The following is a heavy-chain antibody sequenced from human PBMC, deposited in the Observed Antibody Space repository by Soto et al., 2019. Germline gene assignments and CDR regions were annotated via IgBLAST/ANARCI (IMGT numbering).Heavy chain of an antibody. Sequence: SETLSLTCTVSGGSISSDGYYWSWIRQHPGKGLEWIGYIYYSGSTYYNPSLKSRVTISVYTSKNQFSLKLISVTAADTAVYYCARDRAPRRELLGVSQYYGVDVWGQGTKVTVYS. CDR3: ARDRAPRRELLGVSQYYGVDV. CDR2: IYYSGST. D-gene: IGHD3-16*01. CDR1: GGSISSDGYY. V-gene: IGHV4-31*03. J-gene: IGHJ6*02.